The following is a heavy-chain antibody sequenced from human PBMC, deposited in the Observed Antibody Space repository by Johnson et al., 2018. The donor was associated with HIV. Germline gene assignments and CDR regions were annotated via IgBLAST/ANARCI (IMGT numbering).Heavy chain of an antibody. D-gene: IGHD2-21*02. J-gene: IGHJ3*02. CDR2: ISSSGNTI. CDR1: GFTFGDYY. V-gene: IGHV3-11*04. Sequence: VQVVESGGGLVQPGGSLRLSCAASGFTFGDYYMTWIRQAPGKGLEWVSYISSSGNTIYYADSVQGRFTISRDNAKNSLYLQMNSLRAEDMAVYYCARAPGGWRRPDAFDIWGKGTMVTVSS. CDR3: ARAPGGWRRPDAFDI.